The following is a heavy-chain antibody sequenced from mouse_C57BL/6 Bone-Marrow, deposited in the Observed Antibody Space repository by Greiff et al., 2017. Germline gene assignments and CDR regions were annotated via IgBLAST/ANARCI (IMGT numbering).Heavy chain of an antibody. Sequence: VKLMESGAELARPGASVKLSCKASGYTFTSYGISWVKQRTGQGLEWIGEIYPRSGNTYYNEKFKGKATLTADKSSSTAYMELRSLTSEDSAVYFCARPHPWYFDVWGTGTTVTVSS. V-gene: IGHV1-81*01. CDR1: GYTFTSYG. CDR2: IYPRSGNT. CDR3: ARPHPWYFDV. J-gene: IGHJ1*03.